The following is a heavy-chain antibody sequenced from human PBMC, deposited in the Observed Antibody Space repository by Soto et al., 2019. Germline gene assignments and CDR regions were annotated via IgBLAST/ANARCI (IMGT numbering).Heavy chain of an antibody. CDR2: IWYDGSNK. Sequence: GGSLRLSCAASGFTFSSYGIHWVRQAPGKGLEWVAVIWYDGSNKYYADSVKGRFTISRDNSKNTLYLQMNSLRAEDTAVYYCARGMPDTDPAFDYWGQGTLVTVSS. D-gene: IGHD2-2*01. V-gene: IGHV3-33*01. J-gene: IGHJ4*02. CDR3: ARGMPDTDPAFDY. CDR1: GFTFSSYG.